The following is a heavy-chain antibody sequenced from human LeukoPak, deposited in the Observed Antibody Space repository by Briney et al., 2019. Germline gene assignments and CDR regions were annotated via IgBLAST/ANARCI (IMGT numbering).Heavy chain of an antibody. CDR2: IYYSGST. D-gene: IGHD2-2*01. V-gene: IGHV4-39*01. J-gene: IGHJ4*02. CDR3: ARRPADTPYDY. Sequence: SETLSLTCTVSGGSISSSSYYWGWIRQPPGKGLEWIGSIYYSGSTYYNPSLKSRVPISVDTSKNQFSLKLSSVTAADTAVYYCARRPADTPYDYWGQGTLVTVSS. CDR1: GGSISSSSYY.